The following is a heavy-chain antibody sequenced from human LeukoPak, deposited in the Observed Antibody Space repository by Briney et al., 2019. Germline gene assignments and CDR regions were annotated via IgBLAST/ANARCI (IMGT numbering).Heavy chain of an antibody. Sequence: SVKVSCKASGGTFSSYAISWVRQDPGQGLEWMGGIIPIFGTANYAQKFQGRVTITADESTSTAYMELSSLRSEDTAVYYCARDKITMVRGVIPYGMDVWGKGTTVTVSS. J-gene: IGHJ6*04. V-gene: IGHV1-69*01. D-gene: IGHD3-10*01. CDR1: GGTFSSYA. CDR3: ARDKITMVRGVIPYGMDV. CDR2: IIPIFGTA.